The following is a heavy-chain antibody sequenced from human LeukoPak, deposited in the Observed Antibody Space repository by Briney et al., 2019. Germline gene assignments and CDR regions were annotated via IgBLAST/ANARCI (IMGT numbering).Heavy chain of an antibody. CDR3: AKAGTGVVIISY. J-gene: IGHJ4*02. CDR1: GFTFSSSA. V-gene: IGHV3-23*01. Sequence: GGSLRLSCAASGFTFSSSAMSWVRQAPGKGLEWVSAISNNGGYTYYADSVQGRFTISRDNSKSTLCLQMNSLRAEDTAVYYCAKAGTGVVIISYWGQGTLVTVSS. D-gene: IGHD3-3*01. CDR2: ISNNGGYT.